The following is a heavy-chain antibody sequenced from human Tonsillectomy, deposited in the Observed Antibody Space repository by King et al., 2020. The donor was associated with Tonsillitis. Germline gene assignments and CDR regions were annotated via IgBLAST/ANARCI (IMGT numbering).Heavy chain of an antibody. CDR2: IIPIFGTA. CDR1: GGTFSSYV. D-gene: IGHD1-26*01. CDR3: ATDSGSSLMDV. Sequence: VQLVESGAEVKKPGSSVKVSCKASGGTFSSYVISWVRQAPGQGLEWMGGIIPIFGTAIYAQKFQGRVTIIADESTSTVYMELSSLRSEDRAVYYCATDSGSSLMDVWGQGTTVTVSS. J-gene: IGHJ6*02. V-gene: IGHV1-69*01.